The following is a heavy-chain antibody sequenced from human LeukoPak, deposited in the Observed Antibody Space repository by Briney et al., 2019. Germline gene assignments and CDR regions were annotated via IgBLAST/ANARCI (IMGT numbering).Heavy chain of an antibody. V-gene: IGHV4-59*08. CDR2: SYYSGST. CDR3: SRLGYDSSAFDY. CDR1: GGSISSYY. J-gene: IGHJ4*02. Sequence: SETLSLTCTVSGGSISSYYWSWIRQPPGKGLEWIGYSYYSGSTNYNPSLKSRVTISVDKSKNQFLLNLSSVTAADTAVYYFSRLGYDSSAFDYWGQGTLVTVSS. D-gene: IGHD3-22*01.